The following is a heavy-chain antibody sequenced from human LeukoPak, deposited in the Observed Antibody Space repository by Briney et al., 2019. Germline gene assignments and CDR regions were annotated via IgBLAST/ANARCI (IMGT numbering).Heavy chain of an antibody. D-gene: IGHD2-15*01. CDR1: GYSITIGYY. Sequence: SETLSLTCTVSGYSITIGYYWGWIRQPPGKGLEWIGSIYHSGSTYYNPSLKSRVTMSVDTSKNQFSLRLSSVTAVDTAVYYCARLGYCSGGSCYGFDYWGQGTLVTVSS. CDR2: IYHSGST. J-gene: IGHJ4*02. CDR3: ARLGYCSGGSCYGFDY. V-gene: IGHV4-38-2*02.